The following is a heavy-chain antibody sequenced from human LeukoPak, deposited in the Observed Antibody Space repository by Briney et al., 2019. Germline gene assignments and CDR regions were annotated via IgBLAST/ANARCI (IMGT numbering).Heavy chain of an antibody. D-gene: IGHD6-19*01. CDR3: ARHLSGGPPGFDY. J-gene: IGHJ4*02. CDR1: GGSISSSDW. Sequence: SGTLSLTCGVSGGSISSSDWWSWVRQPPGKELEWIGQIHNRGNTYCNSSLKTRVTISVDNSKNQFSLKLTSVTAADTAVYYCARHLSGGPPGFDYWGQGTLVTVSS. V-gene: IGHV4-4*02. CDR2: IHNRGNT.